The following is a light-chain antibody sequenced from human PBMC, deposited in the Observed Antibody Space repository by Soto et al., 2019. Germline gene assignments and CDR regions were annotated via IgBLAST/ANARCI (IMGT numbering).Light chain of an antibody. CDR3: QQYDSSPLT. V-gene: IGKV3-20*01. CDR1: QSVSSSY. Sequence: ESVLTQSPGTLSLSPGERATLSCRASQSVSSSYLAWYQQKPGQAPRLLIYGASSRATGIPDRFSGSGSGTDLTLTISRLEPEDFAVYYCQQYDSSPLTFGGGTKVEIK. J-gene: IGKJ4*01. CDR2: GAS.